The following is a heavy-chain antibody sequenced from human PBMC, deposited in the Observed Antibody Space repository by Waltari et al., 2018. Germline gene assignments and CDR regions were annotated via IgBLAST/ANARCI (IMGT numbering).Heavy chain of an antibody. CDR3: ARDPPGRGYYHTYYMDV. Sequence: QVQLVQSGAEVKKPGSSVKVSCKAFGGTFRISAIPWVRQSPGQGLEWMGRIIPMFGTTNYAQKFQGRVTITADKSTSTAYMELSGLRSEDTAVYYCARDPPGRGYYHTYYMDVWGKGTTVTISS. V-gene: IGHV1-69*13. CDR1: GGTFRISA. J-gene: IGHJ6*03. CDR2: IIPMFGTT. D-gene: IGHD2-8*02.